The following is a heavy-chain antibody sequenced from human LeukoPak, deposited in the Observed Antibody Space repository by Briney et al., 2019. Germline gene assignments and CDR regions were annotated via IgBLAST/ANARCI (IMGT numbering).Heavy chain of an antibody. Sequence: PSETLSLTCIVSGGSIGTIYWKWIRQVQGKGMEWIGFIDYHGNPKSTPSLTSRFTMSVDTSVDQVSLRLTSVTAADTAIYFCATASGRSFWLDPWGQGRLVTV. D-gene: IGHD2-15*01. CDR2: IDYHGNP. V-gene: IGHV4-59*01. CDR3: ATASGRSFWLDP. CDR1: GGSIGTIY. J-gene: IGHJ5*02.